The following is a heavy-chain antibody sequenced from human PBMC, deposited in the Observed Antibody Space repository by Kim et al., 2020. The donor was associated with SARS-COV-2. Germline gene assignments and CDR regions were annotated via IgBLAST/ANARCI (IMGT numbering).Heavy chain of an antibody. D-gene: IGHD5-12*01. CDR1: GGSISSYY. V-gene: IGHV4-59*01. J-gene: IGHJ6*03. CDR2: IYYSGST. CDR3: AGLEMATINYYYYYMDV. Sequence: SETLSLTCTVSGGSISSYYWSWIRQPPGKGLEWIGYIYYSGSTNYNPSLKSRVTISVDTSKNQFSLKLSSVTAADTAVYYCAGLEMATINYYYYYMDVWGKGTTVTVSS.